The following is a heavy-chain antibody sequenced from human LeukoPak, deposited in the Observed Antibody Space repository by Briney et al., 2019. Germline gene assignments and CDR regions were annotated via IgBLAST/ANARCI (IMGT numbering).Heavy chain of an antibody. CDR3: GKDPNGDYIGAFDF. Sequence: GSLRLSCVASGLAFRNYAMTWVRQAPGKGLEWVSVIRGSGADIRYADSVKGRFTISRDNSVNTLYLQMNSLRAEDTAVYYCGKDPNGDYIGAFDFWGQGTMVTVSS. V-gene: IGHV3-23*01. CDR2: IRGSGADI. D-gene: IGHD4-17*01. J-gene: IGHJ3*01. CDR1: GLAFRNYA.